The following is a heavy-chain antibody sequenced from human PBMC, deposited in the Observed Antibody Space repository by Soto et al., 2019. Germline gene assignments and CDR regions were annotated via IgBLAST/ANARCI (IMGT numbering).Heavy chain of an antibody. V-gene: IGHV4-30-4*01. CDR2: IYYSGST. J-gene: IGHJ4*02. CDR3: ASSVVVPAARHMQFDY. CDR1: GGSISSGDYY. D-gene: IGHD2-2*01. Sequence: SETLSLTCTVSGGSISSGDYYWSWIRQPPGKGLEWIGYIYYSGSTYYNPSLKSRVTISVDTSKNQFSLKLSSVTAADTVVFYCASSVVVPAARHMQFDYWGQGTLVTVSS.